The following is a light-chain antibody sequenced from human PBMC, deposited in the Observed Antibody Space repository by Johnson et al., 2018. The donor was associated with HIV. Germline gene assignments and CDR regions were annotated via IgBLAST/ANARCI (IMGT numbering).Light chain of an antibody. CDR2: EKN. CDR3: GTWYRRLVGV. V-gene: IGLV1-51*02. J-gene: IGLJ1*01. CDR1: TYNIGNNY. Sequence: QSVLTQPPSVSAAPGQKVTISCSGSTYNIGNNYVSWYQQLPGTAPKLLIYEKNKRPSGIPDRFSASKSGTSATLDITGPPTGDEADYYCGTWYRRLVGVCGTGTKVTVL.